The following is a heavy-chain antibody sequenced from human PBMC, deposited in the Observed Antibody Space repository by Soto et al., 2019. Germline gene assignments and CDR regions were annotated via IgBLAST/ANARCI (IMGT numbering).Heavy chain of an antibody. V-gene: IGHV3-30*18. CDR3: AKEGTEYYDFWSGYYKRFGWFDP. J-gene: IGHJ5*02. CDR2: ISYDGSNK. Sequence: LRLSCAASGFTFSSYGMHWVRQAPGKGLEWVAVISYDGSNKYYADSVKGRFTISRDNSKNTLYLQMNSLRAEDTAVYYCAKEGTEYYDFWSGYYKRFGWFDPWGQGTLVTVSS. CDR1: GFTFSSYG. D-gene: IGHD3-3*01.